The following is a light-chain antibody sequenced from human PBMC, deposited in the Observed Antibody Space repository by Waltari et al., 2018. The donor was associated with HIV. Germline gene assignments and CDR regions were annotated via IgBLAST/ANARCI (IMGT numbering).Light chain of an antibody. V-gene: IGLV2-8*01. Sequence: QSALTQPPSASGSPGQSVTISCTGTSSDVGGYNYVSWYQQHPGKAPKLMIYEVSKRPSGVPDRFSGSKSGNTASRTVSGLQAEDEADYYCASWDDSLNGVVFGGGTKLTAL. CDR1: SSDVGGYNY. CDR3: ASWDDSLNGVV. CDR2: EVS. J-gene: IGLJ2*01.